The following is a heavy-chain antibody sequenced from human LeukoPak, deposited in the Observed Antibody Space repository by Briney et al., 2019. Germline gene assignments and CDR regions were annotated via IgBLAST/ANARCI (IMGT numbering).Heavy chain of an antibody. Sequence: GGSLRLSCAASGFTFSDYYMSWIRQAPGKGLEWVSYISSSGSTIYYADSVKGRFTISRDNAKNSLYLQMNSLRAGDTAVYYCARYNLAAAAVDYWGQGTLVTVSS. J-gene: IGHJ4*02. CDR1: GFTFSDYY. V-gene: IGHV3-11*01. D-gene: IGHD6-13*01. CDR3: ARYNLAAAAVDY. CDR2: ISSSGSTI.